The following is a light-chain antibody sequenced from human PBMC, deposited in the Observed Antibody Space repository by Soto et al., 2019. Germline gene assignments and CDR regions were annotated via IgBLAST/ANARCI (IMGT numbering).Light chain of an antibody. CDR1: QSISSW. J-gene: IGKJ1*01. V-gene: IGKV1-5*01. CDR3: QQYNSYSGT. Sequence: DIQMTQSPSTLSASVGDRVNITCRASQSISSWLAWYQQKPGKAPKLLIYDASSLESGVPSRFSGSGSGTEFTLTISSLQPDDFATYSCQQYNSYSGTFGQGTKVEIK. CDR2: DAS.